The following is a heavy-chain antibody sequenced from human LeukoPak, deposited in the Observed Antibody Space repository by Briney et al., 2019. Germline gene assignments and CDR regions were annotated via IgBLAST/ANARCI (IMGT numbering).Heavy chain of an antibody. J-gene: IGHJ4*02. CDR3: ARNIIGGGYYFDY. V-gene: IGHV3-23*01. Sequence: GGSLRLSCAASGFTFSSYAMSWVRQAPGKGLEWVSAISGSGGSTYYADSVKGRFTISRDNSKNTLFLQMNSLSAEDTAVYSCARNIIGGGYYFDYWGQGTLVTVSS. CDR1: GFTFSSYA. D-gene: IGHD3-10*01. CDR2: ISGSGGST.